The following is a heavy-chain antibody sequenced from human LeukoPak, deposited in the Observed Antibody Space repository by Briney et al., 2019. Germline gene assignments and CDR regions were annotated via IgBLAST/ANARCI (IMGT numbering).Heavy chain of an antibody. J-gene: IGHJ4*02. CDR1: GYTFTGYY. V-gene: IGHV1-2*02. CDR3: ARGIFGVVIATLDY. D-gene: IGHD3-3*01. Sequence: GASVKVSCKASGYTFTGYYMHWVRQAPGQGLEWMGWINPNSGGTNYAQKFQGRVTMTTDTSTSTAYMELRSLRSDDTAVYYCARGIFGVVIATLDYWGQGTLVTVSS. CDR2: INPNSGGT.